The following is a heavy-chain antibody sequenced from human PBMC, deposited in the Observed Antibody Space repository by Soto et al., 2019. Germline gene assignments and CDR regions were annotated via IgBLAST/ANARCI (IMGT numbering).Heavy chain of an antibody. J-gene: IGHJ5*02. D-gene: IGHD3-16*01. Sequence: GASVKVSCKASGGTFSSYAISWVRQAPGQGLEWMGGIIPIFGTANYAQKFQGRVTITADESTSTAYMELSSLRSEDTAVYYCARYSHPDDYLYNWFDPWGQGTLVTVS. V-gene: IGHV1-69*13. CDR3: ARYSHPDDYLYNWFDP. CDR1: GGTFSSYA. CDR2: IIPIFGTA.